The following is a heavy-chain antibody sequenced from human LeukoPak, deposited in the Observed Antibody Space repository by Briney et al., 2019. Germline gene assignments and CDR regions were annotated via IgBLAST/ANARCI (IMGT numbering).Heavy chain of an antibody. J-gene: IGHJ4*02. CDR2: INGNSGAT. CDR3: ARDFSWGPDC. CDR1: GFSLTGHF. V-gene: IGHV1-2*02. D-gene: IGHD7-27*01. Sequence: ASVKVSCKASGFSLTGHFMHWLRQAPGQGLEWMGWINGNSGATNYAQKFQDRVLMTRDTSINTVYMELGSLRTDDTATYYCARDFSWGPDCWGQGTLVTVSS.